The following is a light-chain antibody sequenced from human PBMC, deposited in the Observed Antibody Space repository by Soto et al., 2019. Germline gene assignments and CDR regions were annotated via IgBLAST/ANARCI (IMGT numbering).Light chain of an antibody. CDR2: EVS. J-gene: IGLJ1*01. CDR1: SSDVGDYNY. V-gene: IGLV2-14*01. CDR3: CSYAGSSTYV. Sequence: QSVLTQPASVSGSPGQSITISCTGTSSDVGDYNYVSWYQQHPGKAPKLMIYEVSNRPSGVSNRFSGSKSGYTASLTISGLQAEDEAGYYCCSYAGSSTYVFGTGTKVTVL.